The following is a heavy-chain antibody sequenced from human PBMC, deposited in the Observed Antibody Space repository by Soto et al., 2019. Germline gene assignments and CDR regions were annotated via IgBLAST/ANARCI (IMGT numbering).Heavy chain of an antibody. CDR3: ARHPRVGATEGY. J-gene: IGHJ4*02. V-gene: IGHV4-39*01. CDR1: AGSISSNSYY. CDR2: IYYGGST. Sequence: QLQLQESGPGLVKPSETLSLTCTVSAGSISSNSYYWGWIRQPPGKGLEWIGSIYYGGSTYYNPSLKSRLTISVDTSKNQFSLRLSSVTAADTAVYYCARHPRVGATEGYWGQGALVTVSS. D-gene: IGHD1-26*01.